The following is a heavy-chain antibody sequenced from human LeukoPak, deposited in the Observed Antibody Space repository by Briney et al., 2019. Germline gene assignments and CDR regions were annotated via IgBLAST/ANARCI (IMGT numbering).Heavy chain of an antibody. D-gene: IGHD2-15*01. Sequence: GGSLRLSCAASGFTFNRYSMNWVRQAPGKGLEWISSISISSSYRYYADSVKGRFTISRDNAKNSLYLQMNSLRAEDTAVYYCARDGGRREDYWGQGALVTVSS. J-gene: IGHJ4*02. CDR3: ARDGGRREDY. CDR1: GFTFNRYS. V-gene: IGHV3-21*01. CDR2: ISISSSYR.